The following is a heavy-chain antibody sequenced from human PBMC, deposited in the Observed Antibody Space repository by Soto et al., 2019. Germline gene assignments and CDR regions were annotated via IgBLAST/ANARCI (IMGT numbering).Heavy chain of an antibody. J-gene: IGHJ6*03. Sequence: EVQLVESGGGLVQPGGSLRLSCAASGFTFSTNYMHWVRQAPGKGLVWVSRINSDGTRTNYADSVKGRFTISRDNAENTLNLPMNSLTAEHTAVYYCARVSVGYYDMYVWCNGTTVSVSS. D-gene: IGHD2-15*01. CDR1: GFTFSTNY. CDR2: INSDGTRT. CDR3: ARVSVGYYDMYV. V-gene: IGHV3-74*01.